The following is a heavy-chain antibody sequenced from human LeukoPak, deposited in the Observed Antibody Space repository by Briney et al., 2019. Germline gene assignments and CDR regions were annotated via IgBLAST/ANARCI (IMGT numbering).Heavy chain of an antibody. V-gene: IGHV3-64*04. J-gene: IGHJ4*02. CDR3: ARGVAIWNYFDC. CDR2: IDSNGGRT. D-gene: IGHD1-1*01. CDR1: GFAFSTYV. Sequence: GGSLRLSCSASGFAFSTYVMHWVRQAPGKGLECISGIDSNGGRTYYADSVKDRFIISRDNSKNTLHLQMNSLRVEDTAVYFCARGVAIWNYFDCWGQGALVTVSS.